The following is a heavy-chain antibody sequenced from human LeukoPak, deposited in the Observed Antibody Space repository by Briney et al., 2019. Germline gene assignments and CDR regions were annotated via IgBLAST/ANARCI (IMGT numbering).Heavy chain of an antibody. D-gene: IGHD2-21*01. V-gene: IGHV3-21*01. Sequence: GGSLRLSCAASGFTFSSYSMNWVRQAPGKGLEWVSSISSSSSYIYYADSVKGRFTISRDNAKNPLYLQMNSLRAEDTAVYYCARDLSSILDVWGQGTTVTVSS. CDR3: ARDLSSILDV. CDR2: ISSSSSYI. J-gene: IGHJ6*02. CDR1: GFTFSSYS.